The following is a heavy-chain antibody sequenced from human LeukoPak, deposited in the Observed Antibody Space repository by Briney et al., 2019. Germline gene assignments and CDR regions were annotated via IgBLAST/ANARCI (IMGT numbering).Heavy chain of an antibody. D-gene: IGHD2-8*01. CDR3: ARAEGIKWYPGLG. V-gene: IGHV3-66*01. Sequence: PGGSLRLSCAASGFTVSSNYMSWVRQAPGKGLEWASVIYSGGSTYYADSVKGRFTISRDNSKNTLYLQMNSLRAEDTAVYYCARAEGIKWYPGLGWGQGTLVTVSS. J-gene: IGHJ4*02. CDR2: IYSGGST. CDR1: GFTVSSNY.